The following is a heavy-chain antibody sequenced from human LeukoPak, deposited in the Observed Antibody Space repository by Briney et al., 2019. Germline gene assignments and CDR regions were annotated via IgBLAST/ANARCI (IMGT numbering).Heavy chain of an antibody. V-gene: IGHV4-59*01. CDR1: GGSISSYY. J-gene: IGHJ4*02. Sequence: SETLSLTCTVSGGSISSYYLSWIRQPPGKGLAWIGYIYYSGSTNYNPSLKSRVTISVDTSKNQFSLKLSSVTAADTAVYYCARRGYCTNGVCSYYFDYWGQGTLVTVSS. CDR2: IYYSGST. CDR3: ARRGYCTNGVCSYYFDY. D-gene: IGHD2-8*01.